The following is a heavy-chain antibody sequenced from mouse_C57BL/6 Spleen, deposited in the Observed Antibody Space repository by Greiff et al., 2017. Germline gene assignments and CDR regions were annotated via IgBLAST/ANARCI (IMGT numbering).Heavy chain of an antibody. Sequence: VQLQQSGAELVKPGASVKISCKASGYAFSSYWMNWVKQRPGKGLEWIGQIYPGDGDTNYNGKFKGKATLTADKSSSTAYMQLSSLTSEDSAVYFCARSGYYGSSYDFDYWGQGTTLTVSS. CDR3: ARSGYYGSSYDFDY. J-gene: IGHJ2*01. D-gene: IGHD1-1*01. CDR2: IYPGDGDT. V-gene: IGHV1-80*01. CDR1: GYAFSSYW.